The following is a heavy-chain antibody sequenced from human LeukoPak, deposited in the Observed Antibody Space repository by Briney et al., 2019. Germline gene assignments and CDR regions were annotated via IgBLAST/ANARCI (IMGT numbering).Heavy chain of an antibody. CDR3: ARDTCGGDCYSIPY. Sequence: GGSLRLSCAASGFTFSSYWMHWVRQAPGKGLVWVSRINSDGSSTSYADSVKGRFTISRDNSKNTLYLQMNSLRAEDTAVYYCARDTCGGDCYSIPYWGQGTLVTVSS. CDR1: GFTFSSYW. CDR2: INSDGSST. V-gene: IGHV3-74*01. J-gene: IGHJ4*02. D-gene: IGHD2-21*02.